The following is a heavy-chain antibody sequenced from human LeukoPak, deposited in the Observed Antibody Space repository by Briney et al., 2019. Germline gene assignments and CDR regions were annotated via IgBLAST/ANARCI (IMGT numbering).Heavy chain of an antibody. V-gene: IGHV4-39*07. CDR2: IYYSGST. CDR3: ARIRGGYYGSGSRFDY. D-gene: IGHD3-10*01. CDR1: GGSIGNSDYS. J-gene: IGHJ4*02. Sequence: PSETLSLTCTVSGGSIGNSDYSWGWIRQPPGKGLECIGTIYYSGSTYYKSSLKSRVTISVDTSKNQFSLKLSSVTAADTAVYYCARIRGGYYGSGSRFDYWGQGTLVTVSS.